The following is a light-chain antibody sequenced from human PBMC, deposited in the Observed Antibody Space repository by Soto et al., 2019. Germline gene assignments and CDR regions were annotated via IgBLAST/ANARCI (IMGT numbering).Light chain of an antibody. CDR3: SSYAGSNVVV. V-gene: IGLV2-14*01. J-gene: IGLJ2*01. CDR1: SSDVGGYNY. Sequence: QSALTQPASVSGSLGQSITISCTGTSSDVGGYNYVSWYQQHPGKAPKLMIYEVSNRPSGVSNRFSGSKSGKTASLTVSGLQSEDEADYYCSSYAGSNVVVFGGGTKLTVL. CDR2: EVS.